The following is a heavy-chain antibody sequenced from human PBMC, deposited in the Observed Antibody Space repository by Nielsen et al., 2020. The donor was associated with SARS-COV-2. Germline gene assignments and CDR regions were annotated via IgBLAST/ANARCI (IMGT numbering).Heavy chain of an antibody. CDR3: ATQSIAARRGFDP. D-gene: IGHD6-6*01. J-gene: IGHJ5*02. V-gene: IGHV3-13*01. CDR1: GFTFSSYD. Sequence: GESLKISCAASGFTFSSYDMHWVRQATGKGLEWVSAIGTAGDTYYPGSVKGRFTISRENAKNSLYLQMNSLRAGDTAVYYCATQSIAARRGFDPWGQGTLVTVSS. CDR2: IGTAGDT.